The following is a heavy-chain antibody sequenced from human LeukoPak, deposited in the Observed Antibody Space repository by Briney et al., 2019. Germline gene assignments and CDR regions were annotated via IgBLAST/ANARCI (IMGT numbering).Heavy chain of an antibody. D-gene: IGHD3-22*01. CDR3: ARGRASYYYDSSGYLDY. CDR2: IYSGGST. J-gene: IGHJ4*02. CDR1: GFTVSSNY. V-gene: IGHV3-66*01. Sequence: PGGSLRLSCAASGFTVSSNYMSWVRQAPGKGLEWVSVIYSGGSTYYADSVKGRFTISRDNSKNTLYLQMNSLRAEDTAVYYCARGRASYYYDSSGYLDYWGQGTLVTASS.